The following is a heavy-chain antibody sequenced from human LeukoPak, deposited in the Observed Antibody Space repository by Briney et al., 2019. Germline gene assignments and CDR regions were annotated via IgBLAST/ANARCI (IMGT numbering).Heavy chain of an antibody. CDR2: ISYDGSNK. J-gene: IGHJ4*02. D-gene: IGHD6-19*01. Sequence: PGGSLRLSCAASGFTFSSYAMHWVRQAPGKGLEWVAVISYDGSNKYYADSVKGRFTISRDNSKNTLYLQMNSLRAEDTAVYYCARESSSGQLFDYWGQGTLVTVSS. V-gene: IGHV3-30-3*01. CDR3: ARESSSGQLFDY. CDR1: GFTFSSYA.